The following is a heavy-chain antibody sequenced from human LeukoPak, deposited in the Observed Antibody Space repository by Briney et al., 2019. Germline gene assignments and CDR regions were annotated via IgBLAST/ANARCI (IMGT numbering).Heavy chain of an antibody. CDR3: GGSSAYYPLEY. Sequence: GGSLRLSCAASGFTFSGYGMHWVRQAPGKGLEWVAGISYDGSNKFYADSVKGRSIISRDNSKNTLYLQMNSLRAEDTAVYYCGGSSAYYPLEYWGQGTLVAVSS. CDR2: ISYDGSNK. CDR1: GFTFSGYG. V-gene: IGHV3-30*03. D-gene: IGHD3-22*01. J-gene: IGHJ4*02.